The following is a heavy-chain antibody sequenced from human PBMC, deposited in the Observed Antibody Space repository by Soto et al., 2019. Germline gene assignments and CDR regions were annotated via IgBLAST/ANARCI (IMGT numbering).Heavy chain of an antibody. CDR1: GGSISTYG. CDR2: VYNRGTT. J-gene: IGHJ4*02. CDR3: ASEDSSFDT. V-gene: IGHV4-59*01. Sequence: SETLSLTCTVSGGSISTYGWSWIRQPPGKGLEWIGYVYNRGTTNYNPPLKSRVTISVETSKNQFSLQVTSVSVAVTAVYYCASEDSSFDTWGQGTLVTVSS. D-gene: IGHD2-21*01.